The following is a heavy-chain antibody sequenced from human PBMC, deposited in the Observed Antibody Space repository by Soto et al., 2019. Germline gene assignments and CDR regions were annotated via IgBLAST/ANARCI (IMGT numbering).Heavy chain of an antibody. CDR1: SYAFTTYG. CDR2: ISAHNGNT. Sequence: QVHLVQYGAEVKKPGASVKVSCRGSSYAFTTYGITWVRQAPGQGIEWMGWISAHNGNTNYAQQLQGRVTVTRDTSTSTAYIELRRLRSDDTAVYYCARGRYGDYWGQGALVTVSS. CDR3: ARGRYGDY. V-gene: IGHV1-18*01. D-gene: IGHD1-1*01. J-gene: IGHJ4*02.